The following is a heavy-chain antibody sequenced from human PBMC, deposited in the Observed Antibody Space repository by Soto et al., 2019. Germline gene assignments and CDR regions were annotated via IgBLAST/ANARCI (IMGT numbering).Heavy chain of an antibody. Sequence: PGESLKISCKGSGGRFTSYWIGWVRQMPGKGLEWMGIIYPGDSDTRYSPSFQGQVTISADKSISTAYLQWSSLKASDTAMYYCARTSSAAAESSYYYYGMDVWGQGTTVTVSS. CDR2: IYPGDSDT. CDR3: ARTSSAAAESSYYYYGMDV. J-gene: IGHJ6*02. CDR1: GGRFTSYW. V-gene: IGHV5-51*01. D-gene: IGHD6-13*01.